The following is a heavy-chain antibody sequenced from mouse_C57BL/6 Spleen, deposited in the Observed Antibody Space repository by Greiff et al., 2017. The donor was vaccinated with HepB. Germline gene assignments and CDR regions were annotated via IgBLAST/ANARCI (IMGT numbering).Heavy chain of an antibody. J-gene: IGHJ2*01. Sequence: VQLQQSGAELMKPGASVKLSCKATGYTFTGYWIEWVKQRPGHGLEWIGEIVPGSGSTNYNEKFKGKATFTADTSSNTAYMQLSSLTTEDSAIYYCARMSKGMIYYGNSYYFDYWGQGTTLTVSS. V-gene: IGHV1-9*01. D-gene: IGHD2-1*01. CDR2: IVPGSGST. CDR3: ARMSKGMIYYGNSYYFDY. CDR1: GYTFTGYW.